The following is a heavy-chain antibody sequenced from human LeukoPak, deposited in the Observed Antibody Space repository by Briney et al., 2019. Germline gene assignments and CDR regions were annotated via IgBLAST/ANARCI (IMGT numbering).Heavy chain of an antibody. V-gene: IGHV3-30-3*01. CDR2: ISYDGSNK. J-gene: IGHJ6*03. CDR3: AREAQYCPGGNCYSAHMDV. Sequence: GGSLRLSCAASGFTFSSYAMHWVRQAPGKGLEWVAVISYDGSNKYYADSVKGRFTISRDNSKNTLYLQMNSLRAEDTAVYYCAREAQYCPGGNCYSAHMDVWGRGTTVIVS. D-gene: IGHD2-15*01. CDR1: GFTFSSYA.